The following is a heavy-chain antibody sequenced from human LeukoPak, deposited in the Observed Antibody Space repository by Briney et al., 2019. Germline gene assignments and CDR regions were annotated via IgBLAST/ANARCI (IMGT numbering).Heavy chain of an antibody. D-gene: IGHD2-15*01. CDR1: GFTLSNPA. Sequence: GGSLRLSCTTSGFTLSNPAMHWVRQAPGRGLEWVAVTWSDGGDKYYADAVRGRFTISRDSSKSTLYLQMNSLSGEDTAVYYCVRDQGFCRGGSCETTMDVWGKGITVTVSS. V-gene: IGHV3-33*01. CDR2: TWSDGGDK. CDR3: VRDQGFCRGGSCETTMDV. J-gene: IGHJ6*03.